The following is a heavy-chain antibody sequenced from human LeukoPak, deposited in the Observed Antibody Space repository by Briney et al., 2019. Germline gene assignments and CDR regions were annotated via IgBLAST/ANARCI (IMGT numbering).Heavy chain of an antibody. CDR1: GFTFSSYA. Sequence: GGFLRLSCAASGFTFSSYAMSWVRQAPGKGLEWVSAISGSGGSTYYADSVKGRFTISRDNSKNTLYLQMNSLRAEDTAVYYCATRSYYYYYGMDVWGQGTTVTVSS. V-gene: IGHV3-23*01. J-gene: IGHJ6*02. CDR3: ATRSYYYYYGMDV. D-gene: IGHD1-26*01. CDR2: ISGSGGST.